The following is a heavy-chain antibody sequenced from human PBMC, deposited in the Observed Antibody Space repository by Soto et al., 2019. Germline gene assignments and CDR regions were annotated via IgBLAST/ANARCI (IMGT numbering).Heavy chain of an antibody. CDR3: ERQPGGDYYGSGSFDELDY. J-gene: IGHJ4*02. V-gene: IGHV3-64*01. CDR1: GFTFSSYA. D-gene: IGHD3-10*01. Sequence: EVQLVESGGGLVQPGGSLRLSCAVSGFTFSSYAMHWVRQAPGKALEYVSAISSNGGSTYYANSVKGRFTISRDNSKNTLYLQMGSLRAEHMAVYYCERQPGGDYYGSGSFDELDYWGQGTLVTVSS. CDR2: ISSNGGST.